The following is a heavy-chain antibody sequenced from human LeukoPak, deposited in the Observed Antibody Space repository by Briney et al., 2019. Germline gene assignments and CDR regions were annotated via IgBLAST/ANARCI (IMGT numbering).Heavy chain of an antibody. CDR3: AKDKTAAGITYFDY. CDR2: ISYDGNNK. V-gene: IGHV3-30-3*01. J-gene: IGHJ4*02. Sequence: GGSLRLSCSASGFTFSSYSMHWVRQAPGKGLEWVAVISYDGNNKYDADSVKGQFTISRDNSKSTLYLQMNSLRAEDTAVYYCAKDKTAAGITYFDYWGQGTLVTVSS. CDR1: GFTFSSYS. D-gene: IGHD6-13*01.